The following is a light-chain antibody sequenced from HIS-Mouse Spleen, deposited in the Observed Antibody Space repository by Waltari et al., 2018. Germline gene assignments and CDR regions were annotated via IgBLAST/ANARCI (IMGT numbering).Light chain of an antibody. V-gene: IGKV1-5*03. CDR2: KAS. Sequence: DIQMTQSPSTLSASVGDRVTITCRASQSISSWLAWYQQKPGKAPKPLIYKASSLESGVPSRLSGSGSGTEFTLTISSLQPDDFATYYCQQYNSYSITFGPGTKVDIK. CDR1: QSISSW. J-gene: IGKJ3*01. CDR3: QQYNSYSIT.